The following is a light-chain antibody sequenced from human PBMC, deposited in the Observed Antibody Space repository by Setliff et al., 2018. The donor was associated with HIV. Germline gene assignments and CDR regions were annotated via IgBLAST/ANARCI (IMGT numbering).Light chain of an antibody. J-gene: IGLJ1*01. CDR1: SSDVGDYNY. CDR3: SSYTSRPPLYV. Sequence: ALTQPASVSGSPGQSITISCTGTSSDVGDYNYVSWYQQHPGKAPKLMISDVGNRPSGISNRFSGSKSGNTASLTISGLQAEDEADYYCSSYTSRPPLYVFGTGTKVTVL. V-gene: IGLV2-14*03. CDR2: DVG.